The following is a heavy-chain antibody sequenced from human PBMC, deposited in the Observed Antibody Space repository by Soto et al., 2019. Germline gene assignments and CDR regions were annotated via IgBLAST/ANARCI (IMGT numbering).Heavy chain of an antibody. D-gene: IGHD4-17*01. CDR2: IYYSGST. CDR1: GGSISSYY. V-gene: IGHV4-59*08. J-gene: IGHJ4*02. Sequence: PSETLSLTCTVSGGSISSYYWSWIRQPPGKGLEWIGYIYYSGSTNYNPSLKSRVTISVDTSKSQFSLKLSSVTAADTAVYYCARQDRDYIFDYWGPGTQVTVFS. CDR3: ARQDRDYIFDY.